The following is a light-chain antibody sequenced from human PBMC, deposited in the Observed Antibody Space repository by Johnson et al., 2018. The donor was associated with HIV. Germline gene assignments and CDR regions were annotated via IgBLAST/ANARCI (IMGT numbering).Light chain of an antibody. CDR3: AAWDDSLNASV. V-gene: IGLV1-51*01. J-gene: IGLJ1*01. Sequence: QSVLTQPPSVSSAPGQKVTISCSGSSSNIGNNYVSWYQQLPGTAPKLLIYDNNKRPSGIPDRFSGSKSGTSASLAISGLQAEDEAEYYCAAWDDSLNASVVGTGTKVTV. CDR1: SSNIGNNY. CDR2: DNN.